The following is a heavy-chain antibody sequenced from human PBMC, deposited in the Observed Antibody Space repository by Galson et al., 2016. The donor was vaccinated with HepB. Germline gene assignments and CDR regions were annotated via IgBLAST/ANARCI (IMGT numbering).Heavy chain of an antibody. J-gene: IGHJ4*02. Sequence: SLRLSCAASGFTFSSYAMSWVRQAPGKGLEWVSATSGSGGGTFYADSVKGRFTISRDNSKNTLFLQMHSLRVEDTAVYYCAKVRYDSSSYQSPYFDHWGQGILVTVSS. V-gene: IGHV3-23*01. CDR2: TSGSGGGT. CDR3: AKVRYDSSSYQSPYFDH. CDR1: GFTFSSYA. D-gene: IGHD3-22*01.